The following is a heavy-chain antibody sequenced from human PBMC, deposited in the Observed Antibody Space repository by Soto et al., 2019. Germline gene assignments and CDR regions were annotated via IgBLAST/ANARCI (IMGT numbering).Heavy chain of an antibody. D-gene: IGHD1-26*01. Sequence: QVPLVQSGAEVKKPGASVKVSCKASGYTFTSYGISWVRQAPGQGLEWMGWISAYNGNTNYAQKLQGRVTMTTDTSTSTDYMELRSLRSDDTAVYYCARDRTTWGTERDTWFDPWGQGTIVTVSS. CDR2: ISAYNGNT. CDR1: GYTFTSYG. J-gene: IGHJ5*02. CDR3: ARDRTTWGTERDTWFDP. V-gene: IGHV1-18*01.